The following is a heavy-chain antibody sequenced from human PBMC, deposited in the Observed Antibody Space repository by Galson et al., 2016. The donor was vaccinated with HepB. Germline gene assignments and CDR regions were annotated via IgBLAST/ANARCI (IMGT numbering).Heavy chain of an antibody. CDR2: ISSEAYGGAT. Sequence: SLRLSCAASGFTFRDHLMNWFRRAPGKGLEWVGFISSEAYGGATRYSASVKDRFIISRDDSKGIVYLQMNSLTATDTALYYCTRAANQWVLLGDAFDVWGQGTMVTVSS. J-gene: IGHJ3*01. CDR3: TRAANQWVLLGDAFDV. D-gene: IGHD1-26*01. CDR1: GFTFRDHL. V-gene: IGHV3-49*03.